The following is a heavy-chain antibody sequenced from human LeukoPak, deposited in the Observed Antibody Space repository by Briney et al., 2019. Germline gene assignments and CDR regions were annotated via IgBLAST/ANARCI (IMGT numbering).Heavy chain of an antibody. J-gene: IGHJ4*02. CDR3: ARHSPHMDFDY. CDR2: LYYSGYLYYNWST. D-gene: IGHD2-21*01. Sequence: SETLSLTCTVSGGSINSYYWSWIRQPPGKGLEWIGYLYYSGYLYYNWSTNYNPSLKSRVTISVDTSKNQFSLKLSSVTAADTAVYYCARHSPHMDFDYWGQGTLVTVSS. CDR1: GGSINSYY. V-gene: IGHV4-59*08.